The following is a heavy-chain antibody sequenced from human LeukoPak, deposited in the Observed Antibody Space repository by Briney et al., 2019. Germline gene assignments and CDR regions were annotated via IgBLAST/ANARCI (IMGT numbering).Heavy chain of an antibody. Sequence: SVKVSCKAPGGTFSSHAINWVRQAPGQGLEWMGGIIPVSRTTKYAQKFQGRLTITADESTSTAFMELSSLRSEDTAVYYCARPRTYYDSWSGYPPFDYWGQGSLVTVSS. J-gene: IGHJ4*02. CDR1: GGTFSSHA. V-gene: IGHV1-69*01. CDR2: IIPVSRTT. CDR3: ARPRTYYDSWSGYPPFDY. D-gene: IGHD3-3*01.